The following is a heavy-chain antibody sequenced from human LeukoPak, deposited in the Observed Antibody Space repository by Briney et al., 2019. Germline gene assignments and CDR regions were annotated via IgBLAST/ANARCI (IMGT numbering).Heavy chain of an antibody. CDR3: ARDNVVVPAATDY. D-gene: IGHD2-2*01. Sequence: ASVKVSCKASGYTFTGYYMHWVRQAPGQGLEWMGWINPNSGGTNYAQKLQGRVTMTTDTSTSTAYMELRSLRSDDTAVYYCARDNVVVPAATDYWGQGTLVTVSS. J-gene: IGHJ4*02. V-gene: IGHV1-2*02. CDR2: INPNSGGT. CDR1: GYTFTGYY.